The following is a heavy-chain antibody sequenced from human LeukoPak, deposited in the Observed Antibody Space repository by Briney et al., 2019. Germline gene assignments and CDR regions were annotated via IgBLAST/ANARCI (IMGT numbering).Heavy chain of an antibody. D-gene: IGHD6-13*01. CDR2: IYYSGST. Sequence: SETLSLTCTVSGGSISSSSYYWGWIRQPPGKGLELIGSIYYSGSTYYNPSLKSRVTISVDTSKNQFSLKLSSVTAADTAVYYCAKKKYSSSWYYEYYFDYWGQGTLVTVSS. V-gene: IGHV4-39*01. J-gene: IGHJ4*02. CDR1: GGSISSSSYY. CDR3: AKKKYSSSWYYEYYFDY.